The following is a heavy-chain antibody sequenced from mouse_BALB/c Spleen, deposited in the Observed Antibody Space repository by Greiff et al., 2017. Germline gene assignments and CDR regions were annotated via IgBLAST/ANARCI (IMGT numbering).Heavy chain of an antibody. CDR1: GYAFTNYL. D-gene: IGHD1-1*01. Sequence: QVQLKESGAELVRPGTSVKVSCKASGYAFTNYLIEWVKQRPGQGLEWIGVINPGSGGTNYNEKFKGKATLTADKSSSTAYMQLSSLTSDDSAVYFCARSRTTVVDHFDYWGQGTTLTVSS. J-gene: IGHJ2*01. CDR3: ARSRTTVVDHFDY. V-gene: IGHV1-54*01. CDR2: INPGSGGT.